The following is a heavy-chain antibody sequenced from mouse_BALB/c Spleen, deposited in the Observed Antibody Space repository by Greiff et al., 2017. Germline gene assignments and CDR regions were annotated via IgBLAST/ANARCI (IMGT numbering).Heavy chain of an antibody. CDR2: IDPSDSYT. CDR1: GYTFTSYW. J-gene: IGHJ2*01. CDR3: ARGKLGRYFDY. Sequence: QVQLQQPGAELVKPGASVKLSCKASGYTFTSYWMHWVKQRPGQGLEWIGEIDPSDSYTNYNQKFKGKATLTVDKSSSTAYMQLSSLTSEDSAVYYCARGKLGRYFDYWGQGTTLTVSS. D-gene: IGHD4-1*01. V-gene: IGHV1-69*02.